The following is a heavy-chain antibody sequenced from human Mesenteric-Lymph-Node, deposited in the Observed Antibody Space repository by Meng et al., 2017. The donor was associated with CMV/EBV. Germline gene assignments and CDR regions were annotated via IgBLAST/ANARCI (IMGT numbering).Heavy chain of an antibody. Sequence: GESLKISCVASGFTFSSYSMSWVRQAPGKGLEWVGNIKEDGSEKYYVDSVKGRFTISRDNAKNSLYLQMSSLRDEDTAVYYCARPLDIAVIDYWGQGTLVTVPQ. D-gene: IGHD6-19*01. CDR3: ARPLDIAVIDY. J-gene: IGHJ4*02. V-gene: IGHV3-7*01. CDR2: IKEDGSEK. CDR1: GFTFSSYS.